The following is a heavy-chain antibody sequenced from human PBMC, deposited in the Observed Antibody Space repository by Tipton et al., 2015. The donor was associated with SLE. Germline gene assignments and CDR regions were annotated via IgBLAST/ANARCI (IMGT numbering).Heavy chain of an antibody. D-gene: IGHD3-22*01. V-gene: IGHV3-9*01. CDR1: GFTFDDYA. J-gene: IGHJ3*02. Sequence: SLRLSCAASGFTFDDYAMHWVRQPPGKGLEWVSGIGWNSDPMAYADAVKGRFTISRDNAKNSLYLQMNSLRAEDTAVYYCARDRPDYYDSTGSNAFEIWGQGTLVTVSS. CDR2: IGWNSDPM. CDR3: ARDRPDYYDSTGSNAFEI.